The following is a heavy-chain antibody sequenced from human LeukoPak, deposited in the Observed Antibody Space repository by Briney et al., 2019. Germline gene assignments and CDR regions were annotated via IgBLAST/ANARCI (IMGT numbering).Heavy chain of an antibody. CDR2: ISSSGSTI. V-gene: IGHV3-48*03. D-gene: IGHD3-10*01. Sequence: GGSLRLSCAASGFTFSSYEMDWVRQAPGKGLEWVSYISSSGSTIYYADSVKGRFTISRDNAKNSLYLQMNSLRAEDTALYYCAKDSDPYGSGYTYDYWGQGTLVTVSS. CDR3: AKDSDPYGSGYTYDY. CDR1: GFTFSSYE. J-gene: IGHJ4*02.